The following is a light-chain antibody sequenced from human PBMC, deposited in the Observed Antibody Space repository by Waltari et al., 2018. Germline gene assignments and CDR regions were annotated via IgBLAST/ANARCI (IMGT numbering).Light chain of an antibody. CDR1: QTVSSN. CDR2: DAS. CDR3: QQYNIWPYT. V-gene: IGKV3-15*01. J-gene: IGKJ2*01. Sequence: EIVMTQSPASLSASPGERATLSCRASQTVSSNLAWYQQKPGQAPRLLIYDASTRATAIPARFSGSGSGTEFTLTISSLQSEDFAVYYCQQYNIWPYTFGQGTKLELK.